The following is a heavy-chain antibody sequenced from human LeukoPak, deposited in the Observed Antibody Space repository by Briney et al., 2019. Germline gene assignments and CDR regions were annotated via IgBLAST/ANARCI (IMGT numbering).Heavy chain of an antibody. V-gene: IGHV4-38-2*02. CDR2: IYHSGST. CDR1: GYSISSGYY. Sequence: SETLSLTCTVSGYSISSGYYWGWIRQPPGKGLEWIGSIYHSGSTYYNPSLKSRVTISVDTSKNQSSLKLSSVTAADTAVYYCARDIGGRIAAAGSYYYYYMDVWGKGTTVTVSS. D-gene: IGHD6-13*01. CDR3: ARDIGGRIAAAGSYYYYYMDV. J-gene: IGHJ6*03.